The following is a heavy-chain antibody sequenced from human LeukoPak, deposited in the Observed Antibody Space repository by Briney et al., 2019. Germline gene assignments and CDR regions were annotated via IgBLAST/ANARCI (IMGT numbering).Heavy chain of an antibody. D-gene: IGHD1-26*01. V-gene: IGHV3-7*01. J-gene: IGHJ2*01. Sequence: GGSLRLSCAASGFTFSSYWMSWVRQAPGKGLEWVANIKQDGSEKYYVDSVKGRFTISRDNAKNSLYLQMNSLRAEDTAVYYCARDKVGPSRYFDLWGRGTLVTVSS. CDR3: ARDKVGPSRYFDL. CDR1: GFTFSSYW. CDR2: IKQDGSEK.